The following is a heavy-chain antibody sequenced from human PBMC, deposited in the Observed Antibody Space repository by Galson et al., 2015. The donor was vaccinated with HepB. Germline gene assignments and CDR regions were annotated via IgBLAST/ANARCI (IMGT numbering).Heavy chain of an antibody. V-gene: IGHV4-59*08. Sequence: TLSLTCTVSGVSISNYYWSWIRQPPGKGLEWIAYMYYSGSSNYSPSLKGRVTISVDTSKNQVSLRLTSVTAADTAVYYCARHVEGFYGSGSYHNWLDPWGQGTLVTVSS. CDR1: GVSISNYY. J-gene: IGHJ5*02. D-gene: IGHD3-10*01. CDR2: MYYSGSS. CDR3: ARHVEGFYGSGSYHNWLDP.